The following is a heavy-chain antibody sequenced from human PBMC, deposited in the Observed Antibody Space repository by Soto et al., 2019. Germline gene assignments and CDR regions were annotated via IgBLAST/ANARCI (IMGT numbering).Heavy chain of an antibody. D-gene: IGHD1-26*01. CDR2: ILPIFGTA. J-gene: IGHJ4*02. Sequence: QVQLVQSGAEVKKPGSSVKVSCKASGGTFSSYAISWVRPAPGQGLEWMGGILPIFGTANYAQKFQGRVTITADESTSTAYMELSSLRSDDPAVYYCAMPRGGGSYPFDYSGQGTLVTVSA. CDR3: AMPRGGGSYPFDY. V-gene: IGHV1-69*12. CDR1: GGTFSSYA.